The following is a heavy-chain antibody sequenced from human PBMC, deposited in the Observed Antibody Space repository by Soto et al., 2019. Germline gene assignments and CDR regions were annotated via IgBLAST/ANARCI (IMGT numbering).Heavy chain of an antibody. D-gene: IGHD3-10*01. V-gene: IGHV3-23*01. CDR1: GFTFSSYA. CDR3: ATAMVRGVIEAY. Sequence: GSLLRPCSASGFTFSSYAMSWVRQAPGKGLEWVSAISGSGGSTYYADSVKGRFTISRDNSKNTLYLQMNSLRAEDTAVYYCATAMVRGVIEAYWGQGTLVT. J-gene: IGHJ4*02. CDR2: ISGSGGST.